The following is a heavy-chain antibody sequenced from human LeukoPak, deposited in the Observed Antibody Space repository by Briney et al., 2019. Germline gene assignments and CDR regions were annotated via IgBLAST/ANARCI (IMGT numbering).Heavy chain of an antibody. V-gene: IGHV3-23*01. CDR1: GFTFSSYG. J-gene: IGHJ4*02. D-gene: IGHD3-10*01. Sequence: GGSLSLSCAASGFTFSSYGMSWVRQAPGKGLEWVSAIGGRDSSTYYADSVKGRFTISRDNSKNTLYVQMNSLRAEDTAVYYCAKGHYYGSGSLDYWGQGTLVTVSS. CDR3: AKGHYYGSGSLDY. CDR2: IGGRDSST.